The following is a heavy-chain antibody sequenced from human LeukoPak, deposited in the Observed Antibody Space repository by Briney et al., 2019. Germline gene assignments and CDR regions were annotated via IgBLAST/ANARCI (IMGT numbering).Heavy chain of an antibody. J-gene: IGHJ4*02. D-gene: IGHD6-19*01. Sequence: GASVKVSCKASGYTFTSYDISWVRQAPGQGLEWMGRIIPILGIANYAQKFQGRVTITADKSTSTAYMELSSLRSEDTAVYYCARDQRIRSGSGWNYWGQGTLVTVSS. CDR2: IIPILGIA. CDR1: GYTFTSYD. V-gene: IGHV1-69*04. CDR3: ARDQRIRSGSGWNY.